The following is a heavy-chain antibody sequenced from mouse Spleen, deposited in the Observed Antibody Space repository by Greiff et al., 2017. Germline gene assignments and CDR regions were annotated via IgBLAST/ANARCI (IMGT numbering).Heavy chain of an antibody. V-gene: IGHV1-69*01. Sequence: QVQLQQPGAELVMPGASVKLSCKASGYTFTSYWMHWVKQRPGQGLEWIGEIDPSDSYTNYNQKFKGKATLTVDTSSSTAYMQLSSLTSEDSAVYYCTSPYYYGSSYDAMDYWGQGTSVTVSS. CDR3: TSPYYYGSSYDAMDY. J-gene: IGHJ4*01. D-gene: IGHD1-1*01. CDR2: IDPSDSYT. CDR1: GYTFTSYW.